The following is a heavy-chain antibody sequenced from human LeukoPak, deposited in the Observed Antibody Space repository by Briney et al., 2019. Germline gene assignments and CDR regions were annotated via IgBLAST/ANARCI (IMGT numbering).Heavy chain of an antibody. CDR1: GGSISSYY. Sequence: PSETLSLTCTVSGGSISSYYWSWLRQPPAKGLEWIGYINYSGSAFYNPSVKSRVTISVDTSKNQFSLKLNSVTAADTAVYYCARAYYGDFFDYWGQGTLVTVSS. J-gene: IGHJ4*02. D-gene: IGHD4-17*01. CDR3: ARAYYGDFFDY. CDR2: INYSGSA. V-gene: IGHV4-59*08.